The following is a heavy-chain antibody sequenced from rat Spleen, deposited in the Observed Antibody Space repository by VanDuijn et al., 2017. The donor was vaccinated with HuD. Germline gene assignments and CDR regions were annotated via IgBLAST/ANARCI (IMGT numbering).Heavy chain of an antibody. CDR2: ISNDGVNT. J-gene: IGHJ2*01. D-gene: IGHD1-12*03. CDR3: ARQDYDGYFFDY. Sequence: EVQLVETGGGLVQPGKSLKLSCVASGFTFSSYWMYWVRQAPGKGLEWVSSISNDGVNTYYPDSVKGRFTISRDNAKSTLYLQMDSLRSEDTATYYCARQDYDGYFFDYWGQGVMVTVSS. V-gene: IGHV5-58*01. CDR1: GFTFSSYW.